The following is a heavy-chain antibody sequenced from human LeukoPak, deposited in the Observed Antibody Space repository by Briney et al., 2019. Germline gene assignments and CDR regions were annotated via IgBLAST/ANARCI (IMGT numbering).Heavy chain of an antibody. CDR1: GYTFTGYY. D-gene: IGHD3-22*01. Sequence: GASVKVSCKASGYTFTGYYMHWVRQAPGQGLDWMGWINPNSGGTNYAQKFQGRVTMTRDTSTSTVYMELSSLRSEDTAVYYCAREPGYYDSSGYYPKVFDYWGRGTLVTVSS. J-gene: IGHJ4*02. CDR2: INPNSGGT. V-gene: IGHV1-2*02. CDR3: AREPGYYDSSGYYPKVFDY.